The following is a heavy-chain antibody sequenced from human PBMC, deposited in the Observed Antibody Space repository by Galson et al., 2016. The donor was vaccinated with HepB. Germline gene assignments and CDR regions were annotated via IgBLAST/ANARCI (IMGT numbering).Heavy chain of an antibody. Sequence: SLRLSCATSGFTFTRYNMNWVRQAPGKGLEWVSSISSGSSYIYYADSVKGRFTISRDHVKKSLYLQMNSLRPEDTAVYYSARVREQQLLDAFDIWGQGTMVTVSS. CDR1: GFTFTRYN. CDR2: ISSGSSYI. J-gene: IGHJ3*02. D-gene: IGHD6-13*01. V-gene: IGHV3-21*01. CDR3: ARVREQQLLDAFDI.